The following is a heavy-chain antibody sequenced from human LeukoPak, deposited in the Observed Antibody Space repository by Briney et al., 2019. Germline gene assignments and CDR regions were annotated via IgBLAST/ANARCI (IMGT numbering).Heavy chain of an antibody. Sequence: GGSLRLSCAASGFTFSSYEMNWVRQAPGKGLEGVSYISSSGSTIYYADSVKGLFTISRDNAKNSLYLQMNSLRAEDTAIYYCARDPPPYCSGGRCYSVWGKGTTVTASS. CDR1: GFTFSSYE. D-gene: IGHD2-15*01. J-gene: IGHJ6*04. CDR2: ISSSGSTI. CDR3: ARDPPPYCSGGRCYSV. V-gene: IGHV3-48*03.